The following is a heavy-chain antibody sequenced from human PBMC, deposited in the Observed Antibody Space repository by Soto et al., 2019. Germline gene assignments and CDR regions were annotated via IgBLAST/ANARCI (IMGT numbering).Heavy chain of an antibody. CDR1: GFTFDDYA. CDR3: AKARGTVTTDYYCGMDV. D-gene: IGHD4-17*01. V-gene: IGHV3-9*01. CDR2: ISWNSGSI. J-gene: IGHJ6*02. Sequence: EVQLVESGGGLVQPGRSLRLSCAASGFTFDDYAMHWVRQAPGKGLEWVSGISWNSGSIGYADSVKGRFTISRDNAKNSLYLQMNSLRAEDTALYYCAKARGTVTTDYYCGMDVWGQGTTVTVSS.